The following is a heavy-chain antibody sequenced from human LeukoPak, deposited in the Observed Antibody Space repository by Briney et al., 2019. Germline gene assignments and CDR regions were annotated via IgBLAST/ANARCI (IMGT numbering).Heavy chain of an antibody. D-gene: IGHD2/OR15-2a*01. CDR2: INSDGSWT. CDR1: GSYW. V-gene: IGHV3-74*01. CDR3: VSFYETY. Sequence: AGGSLRLSCAASGSYWMHWVRQAPGKGLVWVSHINSDGSWTSYADSVKGRFTISKDNAKNTVYLQMNNLRAEDTADYYCVSFYETYWGRGTLVTVSS. J-gene: IGHJ4*02.